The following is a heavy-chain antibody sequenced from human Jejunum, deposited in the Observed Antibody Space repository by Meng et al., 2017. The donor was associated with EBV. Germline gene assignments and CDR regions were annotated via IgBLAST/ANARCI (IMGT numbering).Heavy chain of an antibody. CDR3: ARGDGYNLY. D-gene: IGHD5-24*01. CDR2: MSPDNGDT. CDR1: GYTFTTHH. J-gene: IGHJ4*02. Sequence: QVQHVESGAEVKTPGASVKVTCKASGYTFTTHHINWVRQATGRGLEYMGWMSPDNGDTGYAQNFQGRLTMTRDTSISTAYMELSSLTSDDTAVYYCARGDGYNLYWGQGTLVTVSS. V-gene: IGHV1-8*01.